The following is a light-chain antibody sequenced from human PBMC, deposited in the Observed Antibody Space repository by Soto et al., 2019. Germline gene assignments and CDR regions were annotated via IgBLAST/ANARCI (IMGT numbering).Light chain of an antibody. J-gene: IGLJ2*01. V-gene: IGLV1-47*01. CDR1: SSNIGSKY. CDR3: AAWDAGVSGPA. CDR2: RNN. Sequence: QAVVTQPPSASGTPGQRVTISCSGSSSNIGSKYVYWYQQLPGTAPKLLMYRNNQRPSGVPDRFSASKSGTSASLAISGLRSEDEADYYCAAWDAGVSGPAFGGGTKVTVL.